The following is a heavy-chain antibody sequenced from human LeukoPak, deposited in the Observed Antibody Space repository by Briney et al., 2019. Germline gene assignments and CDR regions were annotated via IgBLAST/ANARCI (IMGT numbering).Heavy chain of an antibody. J-gene: IGHJ3*02. CDR3: ARARYANAWYAFDI. Sequence: SETLSLTCTVSGGSVSSYYWSWIRRPPGRGLEWIAYLSHSGSSDSNPSLTSRVTTLVDTSENQFSLKLTSVTAADTAVYYCARARYANAWYAFDIWGHGTMVTVSS. CDR2: LSHSGSS. V-gene: IGHV4-59*02. CDR1: GGSVSSYY. D-gene: IGHD2-2*01.